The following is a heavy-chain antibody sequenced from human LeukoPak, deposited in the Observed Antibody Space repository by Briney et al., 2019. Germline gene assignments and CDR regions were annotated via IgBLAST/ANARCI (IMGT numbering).Heavy chain of an antibody. Sequence: SETLSLTCTVSGGSISSYYWSWIRQPPGKGLEWIGYIYYSGSTNYNPSLKSRVTISVDTSKNQFSLKLSSVTAADTAVYYCARHYPPRIAVAYFDYWGQGTLVTVPS. J-gene: IGHJ4*02. CDR1: GGSISSYY. CDR3: ARHYPPRIAVAYFDY. V-gene: IGHV4-59*08. CDR2: IYYSGST. D-gene: IGHD6-19*01.